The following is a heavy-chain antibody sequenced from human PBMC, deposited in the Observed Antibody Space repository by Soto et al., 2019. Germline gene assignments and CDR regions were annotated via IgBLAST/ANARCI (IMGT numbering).Heavy chain of an antibody. V-gene: IGHV1-69*13. D-gene: IGHD1-26*01. CDR3: ARLVWRSGSYFDY. CDR1: GVTFSSYA. CDR2: IIPIFGTA. J-gene: IGHJ4*02. Sequence: SVKVSGKASGVTFSSYAISWVRQAPGQGLEWMGGIIPIFGTANYAQKFQGRVTITADESTSTAYMELSSLRSEDTAVYYCARLVWRSGSYFDYWGQGTLVTVSS.